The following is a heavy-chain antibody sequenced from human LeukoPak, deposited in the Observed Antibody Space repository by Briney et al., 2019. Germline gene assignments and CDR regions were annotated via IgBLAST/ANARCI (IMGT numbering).Heavy chain of an antibody. J-gene: IGHJ4*02. V-gene: IGHV3-21*01. D-gene: IGHD6-19*01. CDR2: ISSGSTFI. Sequence: SGGSLRLSCAASGFTFSSYAMTWVRQAPGKGLEWVSSISSGSTFIHYADSVKGRFTVSRDNAQKSLYLQLDSLRAEDTAVYYCARDASSAIDYWGQGTPVTVSS. CDR3: ARDASSAIDY. CDR1: GFTFSSYA.